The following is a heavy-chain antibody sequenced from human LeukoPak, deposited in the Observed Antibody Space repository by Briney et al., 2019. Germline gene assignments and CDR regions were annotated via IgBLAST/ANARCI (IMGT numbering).Heavy chain of an antibody. V-gene: IGHV1-18*01. CDR1: GYTFTTYG. D-gene: IGHD2-15*01. J-gene: IGHJ3*02. Sequence: ASVKVSCKASGYTFTTYGINWVRQAPGQGLEWMGWIRAYNGNTNYAQKLQGRVTMTTDTSTSTAYMALRRLRSDDTAVHYCARPIILVYCRGGSCDLSNDAFDIWGQGTMVTVSS. CDR2: IRAYNGNT. CDR3: ARPIILVYCRGGSCDLSNDAFDI.